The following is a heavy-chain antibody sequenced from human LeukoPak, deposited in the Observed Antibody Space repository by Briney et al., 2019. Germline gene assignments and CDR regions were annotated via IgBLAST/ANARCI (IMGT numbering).Heavy chain of an antibody. CDR1: GFTLSDYA. CDR3: ARDWMGSTRLAGDC. V-gene: IGHV3-33*01. J-gene: IGHJ4*02. CDR2: IWYDGSNI. D-gene: IGHD2/OR15-2a*01. Sequence: GRSLSLSCAASGFTLSDYAVHWDRQAPGKGLEWVAMIWYDGSNIYYADSVKGRFTISRDNSKNTVSLQMNSLRVEDTAVYYCARDWMGSTRLAGDCWGQGTLVTVSS.